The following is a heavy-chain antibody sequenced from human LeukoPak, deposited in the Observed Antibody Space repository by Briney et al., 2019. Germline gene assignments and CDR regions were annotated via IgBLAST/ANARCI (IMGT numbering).Heavy chain of an antibody. J-gene: IGHJ4*02. CDR1: GGSFSGYY. D-gene: IGHD3-16*01. Sequence: SETLSLTCAVYGGSFSGYYWSWIRRPPGKGLEWIGEINHSGSTSYNPSLKSRVTISVDTSKNQFSLKLSSVTAADTAVYYCARVRGNRGKYFDYWGQGTLVTVSS. CDR3: ARVRGNRGKYFDY. V-gene: IGHV4-34*01. CDR2: INHSGST.